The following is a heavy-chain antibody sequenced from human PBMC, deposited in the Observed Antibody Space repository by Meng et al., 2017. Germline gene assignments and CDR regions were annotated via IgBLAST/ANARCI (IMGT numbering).Heavy chain of an antibody. CDR2: IYYSGST. CDR1: GGSISSYY. Sequence: SETLSLTCTVSGGSISSYYWSWIRQPPGKGLEWIGYIYYSGSTNYNPSLKSRVTISVDTSKNQFSLKLSSVTAADTAVYYCARAGTYYYDSSGYCTLDYWGQGTLVTVSS. D-gene: IGHD3-22*01. V-gene: IGHV4-59*01. J-gene: IGHJ4*02. CDR3: ARAGTYYYDSSGYCTLDY.